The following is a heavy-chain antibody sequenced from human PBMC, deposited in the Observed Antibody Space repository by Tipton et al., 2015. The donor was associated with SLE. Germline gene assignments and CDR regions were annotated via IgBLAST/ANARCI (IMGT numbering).Heavy chain of an antibody. V-gene: IGHV4-4*07. J-gene: IGHJ3*02. Sequence: TLSLTCTVSGGSISSYYWSWIRQPAGKGLEWIGRFYTSGSTNYNPSLKSRVTMSVDTSKNQFSLKLSSVTAADTAVYYCARGDYDYIWGSYRYEAFDIWGQGTMVTVSS. D-gene: IGHD3-16*02. CDR1: GGSISSYY. CDR3: ARGDYDYIWGSYRYEAFDI. CDR2: FYTSGST.